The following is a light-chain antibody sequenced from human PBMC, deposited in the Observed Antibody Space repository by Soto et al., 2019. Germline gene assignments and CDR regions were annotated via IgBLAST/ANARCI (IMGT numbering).Light chain of an antibody. CDR3: TSWTTSTTMI. V-gene: IGLV2-14*03. CDR1: RSDIGAYNF. Sequence: QSALAQPASVSGSPGQSITISCTGTRSDIGAYNFVSWYQQHPGEVPKLIVYDVNVRPSGVSNRFSGSKSGNTASLTISGLQAEDEADYYCTSWTTSTTMIFGGGTKVTVL. J-gene: IGLJ2*01. CDR2: DVN.